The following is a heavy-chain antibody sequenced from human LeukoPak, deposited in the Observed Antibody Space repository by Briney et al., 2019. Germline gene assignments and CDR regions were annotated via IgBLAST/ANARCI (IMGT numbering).Heavy chain of an antibody. Sequence: GGPLRLSCAASGFTFSSYAMSWVRQAPGKGLDWVSAISGSGGSTYYADSVKGRFTISRDNSKNTLYLQMNSLRAEDTAVYYCAKGDWFYFDYWGQGTPVTVSS. V-gene: IGHV3-23*01. CDR1: GFTFSSYA. D-gene: IGHD2-21*01. J-gene: IGHJ4*02. CDR3: AKGDWFYFDY. CDR2: ISGSGGST.